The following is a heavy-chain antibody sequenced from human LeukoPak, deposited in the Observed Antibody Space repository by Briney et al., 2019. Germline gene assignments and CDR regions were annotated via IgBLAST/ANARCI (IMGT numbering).Heavy chain of an antibody. J-gene: IGHJ6*03. Sequence: GGSLRLSRAASGFSFSNFTINWVRQAPGKGLEWVSSISSGSSYIYYADSMKGRFTISRDNTKNSLYLQMNSLRADDTAVYYCARVFRSSSSVYYFYYMDVWGKGTTVTVSS. CDR3: ARVFRSSSSVYYFYYMDV. CDR2: ISSGSSYI. CDR1: GFSFSNFT. D-gene: IGHD6-6*01. V-gene: IGHV3-21*01.